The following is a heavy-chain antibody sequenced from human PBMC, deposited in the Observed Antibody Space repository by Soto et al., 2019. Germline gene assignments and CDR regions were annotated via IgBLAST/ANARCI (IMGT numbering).Heavy chain of an antibody. CDR3: ARDPLQSADFDY. Sequence: PGGSLRLSCAASGFTFRSYSMNWVRQAPGKGLEWVSSISSSSSYIYYADSVKGRFTISRDNAKNSLYLQMNSLRAEDTAVYYCARDPLQSADFDYWGQGTLVTVSS. D-gene: IGHD6-19*01. J-gene: IGHJ4*02. V-gene: IGHV3-21*01. CDR1: GFTFRSYS. CDR2: ISSSSSYI.